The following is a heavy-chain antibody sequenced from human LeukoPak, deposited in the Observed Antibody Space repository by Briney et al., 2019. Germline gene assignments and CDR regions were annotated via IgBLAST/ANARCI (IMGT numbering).Heavy chain of an antibody. CDR1: GYTFSSYA. D-gene: IGHD6-19*01. V-gene: IGHV1-18*01. Sequence: ASVKVSCKASGYTFSSYAISWVRQALGQGLEWMGWISAYNGHTNYAQKVQGRVTMTTDTSTSTVYMELRSLRSDDTAVYYCARAQYSSGWYVDYWGQGTLVSVSS. J-gene: IGHJ4*02. CDR2: ISAYNGHT. CDR3: ARAQYSSGWYVDY.